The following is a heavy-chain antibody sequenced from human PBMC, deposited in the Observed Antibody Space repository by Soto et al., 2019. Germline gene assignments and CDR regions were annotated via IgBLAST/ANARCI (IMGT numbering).Heavy chain of an antibody. D-gene: IGHD6-19*01. V-gene: IGHV3-74*01. CDR2: INSDGSST. Sequence: LRLSCAASGFTFSSYWMHWVRQAPGKGLVWVSRINSDGSSTSYAGSVKGRFTISRDNAKNTLYLQMNSLRAEDTAVYYCAVAVAGPTAIGYWGQGTLVTVSS. J-gene: IGHJ4*02. CDR1: GFTFSSYW. CDR3: AVAVAGPTAIGY.